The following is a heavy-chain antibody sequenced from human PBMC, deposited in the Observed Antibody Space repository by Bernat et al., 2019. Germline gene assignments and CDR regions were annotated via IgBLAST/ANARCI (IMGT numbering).Heavy chain of an antibody. CDR1: GFTFSSYW. D-gene: IGHD3-3*01. J-gene: IGHJ4*02. V-gene: IGHV3-74*01. Sequence: EVQLVESGGGLVQPGGSLRLSCAASGFTFSSYWMHWVRQAPGKGLVWVSRINSDGSSTSYANAVKGRFTISRDNAKNTLYLKMNSLRAEDTAVYYCARVRVTIVGVVIGLDYWGQGTLVTVSS. CDR3: ARVRVTIVGVVIGLDY. CDR2: INSDGSST.